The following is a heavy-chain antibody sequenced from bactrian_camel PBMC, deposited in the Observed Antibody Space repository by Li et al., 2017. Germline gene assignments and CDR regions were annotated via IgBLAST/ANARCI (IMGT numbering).Heavy chain of an antibody. Sequence: DVQLVESGGGLVQPGGSLRLSCAASGFTLSSYTMTWVRQAPGKGLEWVSAISASGGTTIYADSVKGRFTISRDNAKNTVYLQMNSLKPEDTAVHYCVRDALWLARYYSTNDWAYWGQGTQVTVS. CDR3: VRDALWLARYYSTNDWAY. J-gene: IGHJ4*01. D-gene: IGHD4*01. CDR1: GFTLSSYT. V-gene: IGHV3S40*01. CDR2: ISASGGTT.